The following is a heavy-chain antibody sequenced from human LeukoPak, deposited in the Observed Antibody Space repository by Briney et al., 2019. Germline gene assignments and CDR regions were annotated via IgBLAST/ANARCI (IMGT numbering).Heavy chain of an antibody. V-gene: IGHV4-4*07. CDR1: GRSISSYS. CDR3: ARTVVTLDWYFDL. CDR2: FYTSGTT. Sequence: SDTLSLTRSVSGRSISSYSWNWIRQPAGKGLEWIGRFYTSGTTNYNPSLKSRVTMSIDTSKNQVSLKMRSVTAADTAVYYCARTVVTLDWYFDLWGRGTLVSVSS. D-gene: IGHD4-23*01. J-gene: IGHJ2*01.